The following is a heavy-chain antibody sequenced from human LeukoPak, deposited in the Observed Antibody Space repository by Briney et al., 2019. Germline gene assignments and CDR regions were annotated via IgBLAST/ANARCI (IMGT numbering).Heavy chain of an antibody. J-gene: IGHJ4*02. Sequence: GGSLRLSCAASGFTFSSYDMHWVRQATGKGLDWVSVIGTAGDTYYPGSVKGRFTISRENAKNSLYLQLNSLRAGDTAVYYCARAVAGTFYFDYWGQGTLVTVSS. V-gene: IGHV3-13*01. CDR3: ARAVAGTFYFDY. CDR1: GFTFSSYD. CDR2: IGTAGDT. D-gene: IGHD6-19*01.